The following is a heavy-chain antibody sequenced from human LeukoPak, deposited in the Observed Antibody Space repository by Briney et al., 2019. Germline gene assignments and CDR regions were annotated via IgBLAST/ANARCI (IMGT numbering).Heavy chain of an antibody. D-gene: IGHD5-12*01. CDR1: GGSFSGYY. CDR3: ARVPYSGYDWSFYFDY. CDR2: INHSGST. Sequence: SETLSLTCAVYGGSFSGYYWSWIRQPPGKGLEWIGEINHSGSTNYNPSLKSRVTISVDTSKNQFSLKLSSVTAADTAMYYCARVPYSGYDWSFYFDYWGQGTLVTVSS. J-gene: IGHJ4*02. V-gene: IGHV4-34*01.